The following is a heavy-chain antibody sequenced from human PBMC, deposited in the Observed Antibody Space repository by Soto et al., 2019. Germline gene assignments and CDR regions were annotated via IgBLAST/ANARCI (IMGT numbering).Heavy chain of an antibody. J-gene: IGHJ3*02. D-gene: IGHD6-6*01. V-gene: IGHV1-58*02. CDR1: GFTFTSSA. CDR3: AADEYSSSSKAFDI. Sequence: ASVKVSCKASGFTFTSSAMQWVRQARGQRLEWIGWIVVGSGNTNYAQKFQERVTITRDMSTSTAYMELSSLRSEDTAVYYCAADEYSSSSKAFDIWGQGTMVTVSS. CDR2: IVVGSGNT.